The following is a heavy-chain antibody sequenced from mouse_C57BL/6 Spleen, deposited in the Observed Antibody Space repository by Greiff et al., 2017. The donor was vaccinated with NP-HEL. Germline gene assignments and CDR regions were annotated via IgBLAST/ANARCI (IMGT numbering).Heavy chain of an antibody. CDR1: GFTFSDYY. D-gene: IGHD2-3*01. CDR2: INYDGSST. Sequence: DVHLVESEGGLVQPGSSMKLSCTASGFTFSDYYMAWVRQVPEKGLEWVANINYDGSSTYYLDSLKGRFIISRDNAKNILYLQMSSLKSEDTATYYCAREDGSYAMDYWGQGTSVTVAS. V-gene: IGHV5-16*01. CDR3: AREDGSYAMDY. J-gene: IGHJ4*01.